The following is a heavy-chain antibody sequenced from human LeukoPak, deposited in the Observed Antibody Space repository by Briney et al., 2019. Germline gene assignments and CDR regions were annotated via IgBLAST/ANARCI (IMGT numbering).Heavy chain of an antibody. CDR3: ARYDSSTAGFDF. V-gene: IGHV4-59*01. CDR1: GGSISGSY. J-gene: IGHJ4*02. Sequence: PSETLSLTCTVSGGSISGSYWSWIRQPPGEGLEWIGYIYYSGATYYSPSLKSRVTMSVDTSHNQFSLRLNSVTTTDAAAYFCARYDSSTAGFDFWGQGTLVTVSS. D-gene: IGHD3-9*01. CDR2: IYYSGAT.